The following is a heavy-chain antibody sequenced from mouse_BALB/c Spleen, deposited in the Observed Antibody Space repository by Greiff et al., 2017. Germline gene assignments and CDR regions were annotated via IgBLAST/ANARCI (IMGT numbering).Heavy chain of an antibody. CDR3: ASPHYYDYDERGFDY. CDR1: GYTFTSFY. D-gene: IGHD2-4*01. J-gene: IGHJ2*01. CDR2: INPGSGST. Sequence: VQLQQPGAELVKPGASVKLSCKASGYTFTSFYMYWVKQRPGQGLEWIGGINPGSGSTYYNEKFKGKATLTADKSSNTAYMQLSSLTSEDSAVYFCASPHYYDYDERGFDYWGQGTTLTVAS. V-gene: IGHV1-77*01.